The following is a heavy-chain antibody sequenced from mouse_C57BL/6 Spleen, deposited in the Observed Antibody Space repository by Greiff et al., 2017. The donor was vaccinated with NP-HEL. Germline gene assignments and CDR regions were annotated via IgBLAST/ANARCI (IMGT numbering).Heavy chain of an antibody. Sequence: VKLMESGAELVRPGASVTLSCKASGYTFTDYEMHWVKQTPVHGLEWIGAIDPETGGTAYNQKFKGKAILTADKSSSTAYMELRSLTSEDSAVYYCTNYDYDVYAMDYWGQGTSVTVSS. CDR1: GYTFTDYE. CDR2: IDPETGGT. V-gene: IGHV1-15*01. D-gene: IGHD2-4*01. CDR3: TNYDYDVYAMDY. J-gene: IGHJ4*01.